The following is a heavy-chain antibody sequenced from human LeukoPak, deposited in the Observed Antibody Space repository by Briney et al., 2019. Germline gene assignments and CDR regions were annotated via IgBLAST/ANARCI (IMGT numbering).Heavy chain of an antibody. CDR2: IYYSGST. Sequence: SETLSLTCTVSGGSINSSSYFWGWIRQPPGKGLDWIGSIYYSGSTYYNPSLKSRVTISVDTSKNQFSLKLSSVTAADTAVYYCARSYYYDSSGYLLHFDLWGRGTLVTVSS. CDR3: ARSYYYDSSGYLLHFDL. CDR1: GGSINSSSYF. J-gene: IGHJ2*01. D-gene: IGHD3-22*01. V-gene: IGHV4-39*07.